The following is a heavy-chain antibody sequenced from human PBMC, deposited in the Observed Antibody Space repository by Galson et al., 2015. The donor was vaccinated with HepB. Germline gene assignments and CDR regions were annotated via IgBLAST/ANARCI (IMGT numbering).Heavy chain of an antibody. CDR1: GYTFTSYG. J-gene: IGHJ3*02. V-gene: IGHV1-18*01. Sequence: SVKVSCKTSGYTFTSYGISWVRQAPGQGLEWMGWISAYNGNTNYAQKLQGRVTMTTDTSTSTAYMELRSLRSDDTAVYYCAVGFVRGSYRDAFDIWSQGTMVTVSS. CDR2: ISAYNGNT. CDR3: AVGFVRGSYRDAFDI. D-gene: IGHD1-26*01.